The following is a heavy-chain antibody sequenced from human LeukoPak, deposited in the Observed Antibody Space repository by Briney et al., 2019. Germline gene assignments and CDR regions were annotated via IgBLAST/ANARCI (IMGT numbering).Heavy chain of an antibody. CDR2: IYYSGST. CDR1: GGSISSGDYY. V-gene: IGHV4-30-4*01. Sequence: SQTLSLTCTVSGGSISSGDYYWSWLRQPPGKGLEWIGYIYYSGSTYYNPSLKSRVTISVDTSKNQFSLKLSSVTAADTAVYYCARVSPDLNDSSGFDYWGQGTLVTVSS. J-gene: IGHJ4*02. CDR3: ARVSPDLNDSSGFDY. D-gene: IGHD3-22*01.